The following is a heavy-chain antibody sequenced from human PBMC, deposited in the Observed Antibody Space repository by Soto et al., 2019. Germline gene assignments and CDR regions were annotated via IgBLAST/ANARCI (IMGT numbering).Heavy chain of an antibody. J-gene: IGHJ6*02. CDR3: ARDEVVNYADYGGSDHYYGMDV. D-gene: IGHD4-17*01. Sequence: WIWKQQHPGKGLEWIGYIYYTGSTYYNPSLKSRVTISVDTSKNQFSLKLTSVTAADTAVYYCARDEVVNYADYGGSDHYYGMDVWGQGTTVSVSS. V-gene: IGHV4-31*02. CDR2: IYYTGST.